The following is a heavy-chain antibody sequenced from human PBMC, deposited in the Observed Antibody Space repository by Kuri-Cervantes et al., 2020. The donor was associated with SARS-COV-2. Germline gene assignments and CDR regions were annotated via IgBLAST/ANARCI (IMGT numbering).Heavy chain of an antibody. Sequence: SVKVSCKASGGTFSSYAISWVRQAPGQGLEWMGRIIPIFGTANYAQKFQGRVTITADESTSTAYTELRSLRSDDTAVYYCARGGESSSSLPIVFYIWGQGTMVTVSS. J-gene: IGHJ3*02. V-gene: IGHV1-69*13. CDR1: GGTFSSYA. D-gene: IGHD6-6*01. CDR2: IIPIFGTA. CDR3: ARGGESSSSLPIVFYI.